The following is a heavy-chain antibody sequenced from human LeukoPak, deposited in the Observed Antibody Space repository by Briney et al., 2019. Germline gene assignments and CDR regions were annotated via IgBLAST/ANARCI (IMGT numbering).Heavy chain of an antibody. J-gene: IGHJ4*02. V-gene: IGHV4-59*01. CDR2: IYHSGST. Sequence: PSETLSLTCIGSGGSISSYYWSWIRQPPGKGLEWIGYIYHSGSTNYNPSLRSRGTISVDTSKNQFSLKLSSVTAADTAVYYCARCSYYSADYFVYWGQGTLVTVSS. CDR1: GGSISSYY. D-gene: IGHD3-22*01. CDR3: ARCSYYSADYFVY.